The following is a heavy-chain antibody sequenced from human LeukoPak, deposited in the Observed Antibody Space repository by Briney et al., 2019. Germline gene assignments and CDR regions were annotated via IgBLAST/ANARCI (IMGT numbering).Heavy chain of an antibody. Sequence: PGGSLRLSCAASGFTFDDHGMSWVRQAPGKGLEWVSGINWNGGSTGYADSVKGRFTISRDNAKNSLYLQMNSLRAEDTALYYCARVDNIVVVPAASYYFDYWGQGTLVIVSS. V-gene: IGHV3-20*04. D-gene: IGHD2-2*01. J-gene: IGHJ4*02. CDR2: INWNGGST. CDR1: GFTFDDHG. CDR3: ARVDNIVVVPAASYYFDY.